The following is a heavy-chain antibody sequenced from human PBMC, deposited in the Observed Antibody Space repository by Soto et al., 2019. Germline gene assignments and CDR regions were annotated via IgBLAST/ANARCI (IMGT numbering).Heavy chain of an antibody. Sequence: GGSLRLSCAASGFTFSSYAMSWVRQAPGKGLEWVSAISGSGGSTYYADSVKGRFTISRDNSKNTLYLQMNSLGAEDTAVYYCAKSVFHYSARTPHHLFGDIYYGMDVWGQGTTVTVSS. CDR2: ISGSGGST. D-gene: IGHD3-10*02. V-gene: IGHV3-23*01. CDR1: GFTFSSYA. CDR3: AKSVFHYSARTPHHLFGDIYYGMDV. J-gene: IGHJ6*02.